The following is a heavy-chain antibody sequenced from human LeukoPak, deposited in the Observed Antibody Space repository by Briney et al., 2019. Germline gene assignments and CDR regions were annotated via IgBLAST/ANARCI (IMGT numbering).Heavy chain of an antibody. D-gene: IGHD1-26*01. CDR1: GFTFNNYA. Sequence: PGGSLILSCAASGFTFNNYAMGWVRQTPGKGLEWVSGITGNGRSTYYADSVKGRFTISRDNSKNTLYLQLNSLRAEDTAAYFCAKSGTMGPTRFDWYFDLWGRGTQVIVSS. J-gene: IGHJ2*01. CDR3: AKSGTMGPTRFDWYFDL. V-gene: IGHV3-23*01. CDR2: ITGNGRST.